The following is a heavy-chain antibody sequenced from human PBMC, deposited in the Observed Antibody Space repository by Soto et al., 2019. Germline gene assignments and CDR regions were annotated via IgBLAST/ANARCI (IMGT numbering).Heavy chain of an antibody. CDR2: ISNYNGNT. J-gene: IGHJ4*02. V-gene: IGHV1-18*04. D-gene: IGHD5-12*01. CDR3: ARSRGYSYGYGDY. CDR1: GYTFISYS. Sequence: QIQLVQSGGEVKKPGAAVKVSCKASGYTFISYSIAWLRQAPGQGLEWLGWISNYNGNTNYAQKVQGRVTLTTDTSTSTAYMELQSLRSDATAVYYCARSRGYSYGYGDYWGQGTLVTVSS.